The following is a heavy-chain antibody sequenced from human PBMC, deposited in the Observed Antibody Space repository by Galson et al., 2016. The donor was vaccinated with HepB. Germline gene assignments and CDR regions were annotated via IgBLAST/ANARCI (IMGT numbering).Heavy chain of an antibody. Sequence: SLRLSCAASGFTLSDHYMDWFRQAPGKGLEWVAVIWYDGSNNYYADSVKGRFTISRDNAKNSLYLQMDSLRAEDTALYYCARARAGGYESYDYWGQGTLVTVSS. CDR3: ARARAGGYESYDY. CDR2: IWYDGSNN. CDR1: GFTLSDHY. J-gene: IGHJ4*02. V-gene: IGHV3-33*08. D-gene: IGHD5-12*01.